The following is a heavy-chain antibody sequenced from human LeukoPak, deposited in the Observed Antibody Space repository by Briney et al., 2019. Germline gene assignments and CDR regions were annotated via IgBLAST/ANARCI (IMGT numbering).Heavy chain of an antibody. D-gene: IGHD3-9*01. V-gene: IGHV1-2*03. Sequence: LVASVKVSCKASGGTFSSYYMHWVRQAPGQGLEWMGWINPNSGGTNYAQKLQGRVTMTTDTSTSTAYVELRSLRSDDTAVYYCARWLRYFDWLSFFDYWGQGTLVTVSS. J-gene: IGHJ4*02. CDR2: INPNSGGT. CDR3: ARWLRYFDWLSFFDY. CDR1: GGTFSSYY.